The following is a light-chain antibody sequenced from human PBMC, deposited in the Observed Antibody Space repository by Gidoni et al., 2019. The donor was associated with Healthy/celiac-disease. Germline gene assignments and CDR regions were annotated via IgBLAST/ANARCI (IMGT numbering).Light chain of an antibody. CDR2: DAS. V-gene: IGKV3-11*01. J-gene: IGKJ2*01. Sequence: DIEFTQSPATLSSSPGERATLSCRASQSVSSYLAWYQQKPGQAPRLLIYDASNRATGIPARFSGSGSGTDFTLTISSLEPEDFAVYYCQQRSNWPPTFGQGTKLEIK. CDR3: QQRSNWPPT. CDR1: QSVSSY.